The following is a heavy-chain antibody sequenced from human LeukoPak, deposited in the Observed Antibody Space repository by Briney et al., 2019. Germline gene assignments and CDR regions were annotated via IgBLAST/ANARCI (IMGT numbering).Heavy chain of an antibody. D-gene: IGHD3-10*01. Sequence: ASVKVSCKASGGTFSGYAFSWVRQAPGQGLEWMGGIIPMFGRTNYAQTFQGRVTITADESTSTAYMELTSLRSDDTAVYYCARDQGLWFGELLPHGEYFQHWGQGTLVTASS. CDR3: ARDQGLWFGELLPHGEYFQH. CDR2: IIPMFGRT. CDR1: GGTFSGYA. J-gene: IGHJ1*01. V-gene: IGHV1-69*13.